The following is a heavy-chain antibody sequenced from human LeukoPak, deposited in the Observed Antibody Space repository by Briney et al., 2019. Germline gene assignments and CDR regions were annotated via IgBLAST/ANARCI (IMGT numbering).Heavy chain of an antibody. CDR3: ARARHGDMGDWSFDL. Sequence: PVGSLRLSCVASGFTFTPYRMSWVRQAPGKGLEWVANIDQDGSDKYYVDSVKGRFTISRDNAKNSLYLQMSGLRVEDTAVYYCARARHGDMGDWSFDLWGRGTLVTVSS. CDR2: IDQDGSDK. CDR1: GFTFTPYR. J-gene: IGHJ2*01. V-gene: IGHV3-7*01.